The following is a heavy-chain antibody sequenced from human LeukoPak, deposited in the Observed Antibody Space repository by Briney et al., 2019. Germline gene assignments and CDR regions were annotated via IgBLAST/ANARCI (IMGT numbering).Heavy chain of an antibody. J-gene: IGHJ4*02. D-gene: IGHD2-2*01. CDR1: GYTFTSYG. Sequence: GASVKVSCKASGYTFTSYGISWVRQAPGQGLEWMGWISAYNGNTNYAQKLQGRVTMTTDTSTSTAYMELRSLRSDDTAVYYCARFADIVVVPAAMANFDYWGQGTLVTVSS. V-gene: IGHV1-18*01. CDR3: ARFADIVVVPAAMANFDY. CDR2: ISAYNGNT.